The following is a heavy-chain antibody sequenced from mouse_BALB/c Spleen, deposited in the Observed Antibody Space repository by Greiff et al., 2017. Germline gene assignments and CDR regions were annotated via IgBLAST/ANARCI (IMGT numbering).Heavy chain of an antibody. CDR1: GYTFTNYW. Sequence: VQLQQSGAELVRPGTSVKISCKASGYTFTNYWLGWVKQRPGHGLEWIGDIYPGGGYTNYNEKFKGKATLTADTSSSTAYMQLSSLTSEDSAVYFCASPTAATSAWFAYWGQGTLVTVSA. D-gene: IGHD1-2*01. CDR2: IYPGGGYT. CDR3: ASPTAATSAWFAY. J-gene: IGHJ3*01. V-gene: IGHV1-63*02.